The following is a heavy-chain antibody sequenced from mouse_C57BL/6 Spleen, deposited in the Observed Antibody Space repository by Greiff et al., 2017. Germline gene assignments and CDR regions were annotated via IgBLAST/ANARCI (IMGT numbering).Heavy chain of an antibody. Sequence: EVQLQQSGGGLVQPGGSMKLSCAASGFTFSDAWMDWVRQSPEKGLEWVAEIRNKANNHATYYAESVKGRFTISRDDSKSSVYLQMNSLRAEDTGIYYCTRGYYYGSSYWFAYWGQGTLVTVSA. J-gene: IGHJ3*01. V-gene: IGHV6-6*01. CDR3: TRGYYYGSSYWFAY. CDR2: IRNKANNHAT. D-gene: IGHD1-1*01. CDR1: GFTFSDAW.